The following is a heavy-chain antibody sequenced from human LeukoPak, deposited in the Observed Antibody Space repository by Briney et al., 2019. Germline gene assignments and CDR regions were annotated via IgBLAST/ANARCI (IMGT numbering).Heavy chain of an antibody. CDR2: ISPNSGGT. CDR3: ARATYAFDM. J-gene: IGHJ3*02. V-gene: IGHV1-2*06. Sequence: ASVKVSCKASGYTFTGHYLHWMRQAPGQGLEWMGRISPNSGGTNYAQRFQGRVTMTRDTSISTAYMELSRLRSDDAALYYCARATYAFDMWGQGTMVTVSS. CDR1: GYTFTGHY.